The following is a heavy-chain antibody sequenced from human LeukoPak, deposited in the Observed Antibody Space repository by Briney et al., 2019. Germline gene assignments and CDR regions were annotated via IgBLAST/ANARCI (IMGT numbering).Heavy chain of an antibody. CDR3: ARAAWASYDFWSGYSYYFDY. CDR1: GGSISTYY. Sequence: SETLSLTCTVSGGSISTYYGSWIRQPPGKGLEWIGYIYYSGSTNYNPSLKSRVTISVDTSKNQFSLKLSSVTAADTAVYYCARAAWASYDFWSGYSYYFDYWGQGTLVTVSS. D-gene: IGHD3-3*01. V-gene: IGHV4-59*01. CDR2: IYYSGST. J-gene: IGHJ4*02.